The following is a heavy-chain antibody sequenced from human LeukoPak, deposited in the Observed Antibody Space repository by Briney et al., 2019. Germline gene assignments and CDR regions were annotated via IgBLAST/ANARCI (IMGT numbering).Heavy chain of an antibody. CDR3: ARGDYDFWSGPRPFDP. CDR2: INPNSGNT. D-gene: IGHD3-3*01. J-gene: IGHJ5*02. V-gene: IGHV1-8*03. Sequence: ASVKVSCKASGYTFTGYYMHWVRQAPGQGLEWMGRINPNSGNTGYAQKFQGRVTITRNTSISTAYMELSSLRSEDTAVYYCARGDYDFWSGPRPFDPWGQGTLVTVSS. CDR1: GYTFTGYY.